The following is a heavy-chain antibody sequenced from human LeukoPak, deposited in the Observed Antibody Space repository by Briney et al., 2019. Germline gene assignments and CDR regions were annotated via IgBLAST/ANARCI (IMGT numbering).Heavy chain of an antibody. CDR2: IYYSGST. D-gene: IGHD5-12*01. CDR3: ARRGEWLRFHXFDF. J-gene: IGHJ4*02. V-gene: IGHV4-39*01. CDR1: GGSISSSSYY. Sequence: SETLSLTCTVSGGSISSSSYYWGWIRQPPGKGLEWIGSIYYSGSTYYNPSLRSRVSMSVDTSKNQFSLNLTSVTAADTAIYYCARRGEWLRFHXFDFWXXXTXVTV.